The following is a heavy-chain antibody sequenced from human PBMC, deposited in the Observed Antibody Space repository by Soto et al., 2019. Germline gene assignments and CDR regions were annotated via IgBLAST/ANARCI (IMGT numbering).Heavy chain of an antibody. V-gene: IGHV4-59*01. CDR3: ARRYGGNFDY. J-gene: IGHJ4*02. CDR2: IYYSGST. CDR1: GGSISIYY. D-gene: IGHD3-16*01. Sequence: NPSETLSLTCTVSGGSISIYYWSWIRQPPGKGLEWIGYIYYSGSTNYNPSLKSRVTISVDTSKNQFSLKLSSVTAADTAVYYCARRYGGNFDYWGQGTLVTVSS.